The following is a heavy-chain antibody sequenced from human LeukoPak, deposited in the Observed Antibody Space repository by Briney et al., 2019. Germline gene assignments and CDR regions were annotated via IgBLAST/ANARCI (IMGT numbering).Heavy chain of an antibody. D-gene: IGHD3-22*01. V-gene: IGHV3-23*01. Sequence: GGSLRLSCAASGFTFSSYAMSWVRQAPGKGLEWVSAISGSGGSTYYADSVKGRFTISRDNSKNTLSLQMNSLRAEDTAVYYGYYYDSSGYYGYWGQGTLVTVSS. CDR2: ISGSGGST. CDR3: YYYDSSGYYGY. J-gene: IGHJ4*02. CDR1: GFTFSSYA.